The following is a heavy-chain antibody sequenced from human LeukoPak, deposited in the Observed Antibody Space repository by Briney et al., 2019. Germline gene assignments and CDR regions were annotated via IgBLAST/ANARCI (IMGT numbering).Heavy chain of an antibody. CDR1: GGSFSGYY. J-gene: IGHJ6*03. CDR3: ATRSGGFGELRWDYYYYMDV. Sequence: SETLSLTCAVYGGSFSGYYWSWIRQPPGKGLEWIGEINHSGSTNYNPSLKSRVTISVDTSKNQFSLKLSSVTAADTAVYYCATRSGGFGELRWDYYYYMDVWGKGTTVTVSS. CDR2: INHSGST. V-gene: IGHV4-34*01. D-gene: IGHD3-10*01.